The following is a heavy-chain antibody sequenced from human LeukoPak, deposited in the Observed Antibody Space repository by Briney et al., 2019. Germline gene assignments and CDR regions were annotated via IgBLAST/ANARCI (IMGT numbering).Heavy chain of an antibody. CDR1: GGSISSYY. D-gene: IGHD3-3*01. V-gene: IGHV4-59*01. Sequence: PSETLSHTCTVSGGSISSYYWSWIRQPPGKGLEWIGYIYYSGSTNYNPSLKSRVTISVDTSKNQFSLKLSSVTAADTAVYYCARGYDFWSGYYHFDYWGQGTLVTVSS. CDR2: IYYSGST. CDR3: ARGYDFWSGYYHFDY. J-gene: IGHJ4*02.